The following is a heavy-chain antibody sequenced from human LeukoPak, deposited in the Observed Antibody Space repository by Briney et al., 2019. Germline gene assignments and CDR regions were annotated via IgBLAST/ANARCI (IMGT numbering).Heavy chain of an antibody. D-gene: IGHD3-22*01. CDR3: ARENYYDSSGYYIYYDYYGMDV. V-gene: IGHV3-21*01. CDR1: GFTFSSYS. Sequence: GGSLRLSCAASGFTFSSYSMNWVRQAPGKGVEWVSSISSSSSYIYYADSVKGRFTISRDNAKNSLYLQMNSLRAEDTAVYYCARENYYDSSGYYIYYDYYGMDVWGQGTTVTVSS. CDR2: ISSSSSYI. J-gene: IGHJ6*02.